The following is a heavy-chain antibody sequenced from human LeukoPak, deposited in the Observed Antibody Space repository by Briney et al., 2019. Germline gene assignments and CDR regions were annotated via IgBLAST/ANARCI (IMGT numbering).Heavy chain of an antibody. CDR3: ARDSAPIYSSSWLYYFDH. V-gene: IGHV4-38-2*02. CDR2: IYHSGST. CDR1: GYSISSGYY. J-gene: IGHJ4*02. Sequence: SETLSLTCTVSGYSISSGYYWGWIRQPPGKGLEWIGSIYHSGSTYYNPSLKSRVTISVDTSKNQFSLKLSSVTAADTAVYYCARDSAPIYSSSWLYYFDHWGQETLVTVSS. D-gene: IGHD6-13*01.